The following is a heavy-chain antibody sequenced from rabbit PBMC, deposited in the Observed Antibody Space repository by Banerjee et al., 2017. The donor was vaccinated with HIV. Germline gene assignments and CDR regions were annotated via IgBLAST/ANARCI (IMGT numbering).Heavy chain of an antibody. J-gene: IGHJ4*01. V-gene: IGHV1S45*01. D-gene: IGHD8-1*01. CDR1: GFDFSSNYW. CDR2: IYTGDGNT. Sequence: QEQLVESGGDLVKPGASLTLTCTASGFDFSSNYWICWVRQAPGKGLEWIACIYTGDGNTYYASWAKGRFTISKTSSTTVTLQMTSLTAADTATYFCARDAGSNYDLWGPGTLVTVS. CDR3: ARDAGSNYDL.